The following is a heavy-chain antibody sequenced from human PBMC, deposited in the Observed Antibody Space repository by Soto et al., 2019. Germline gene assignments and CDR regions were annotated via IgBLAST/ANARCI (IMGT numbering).Heavy chain of an antibody. CDR3: AKEEGSYGCGEGDFDY. Sequence: EVQLLESGGGLVQPGGSLRLSCAASGVTFSSYAMTWVRQAPGKGLEWVSGICGSGASTYYADSVTGRFTISRDNSKNTLYLQMSGLRAEDTAVYYCAKEEGSYGCGEGDFDYWGQGTLVTVSS. V-gene: IGHV3-23*01. CDR1: GVTFSSYA. D-gene: IGHD2-15*01. CDR2: ICGSGAST. J-gene: IGHJ4*02.